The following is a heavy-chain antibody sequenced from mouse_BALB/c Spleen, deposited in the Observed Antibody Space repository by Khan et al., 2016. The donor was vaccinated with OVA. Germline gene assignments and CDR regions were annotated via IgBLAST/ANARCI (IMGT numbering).Heavy chain of an antibody. J-gene: IGHJ3*01. CDR1: GYSFTSYW. CDR3: TRWGYWFAY. Sequence: VQLKEPGTVLARPGASVTMSCKASGYSFTSYWMHWVKQRPGQGLEGTGASYPGTSETNYNQKFKGKAKLTAVTSASTANMELSNLTNEDSAVYDCTRWGYWFAYWGQGTLVTVSA. V-gene: IGHV1-5*01. D-gene: IGHD2-2*01. CDR2: SYPGTSET.